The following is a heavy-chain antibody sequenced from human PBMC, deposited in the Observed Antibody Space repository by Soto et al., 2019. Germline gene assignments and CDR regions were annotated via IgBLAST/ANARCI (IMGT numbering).Heavy chain of an antibody. D-gene: IGHD2-15*01. CDR2: INPSGGST. V-gene: IGHV1-46*03. J-gene: IGHJ3*02. Sequence: ASVKVSCKASGYTFTFYYIHWVRQAPGQGLEWMGIINPSGGSTSYPQKFQGRVTMTRDTSTSTVYMELSSLRSEDTAVYYCARLRIDAFEIWGQGTMVTVSS. CDR3: ARLRIDAFEI. CDR1: GYTFTFYY.